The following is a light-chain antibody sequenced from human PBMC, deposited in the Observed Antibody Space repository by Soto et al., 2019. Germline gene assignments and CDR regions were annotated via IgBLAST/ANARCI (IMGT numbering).Light chain of an antibody. CDR1: SSDIGSYNL. V-gene: IGLV2-23*01. J-gene: IGLJ3*02. CDR2: EGS. Sequence: QSALTQPASVSGSPGQSITISCTGTSSDIGSYNLVSWYQRHPGRAPKLMVYEGSRRPSGVSNRFSGSKSGNTASLTISGLQAEDEADYYCCSYAGNSLWVFGGGTKVTVL. CDR3: CSYAGNSLWV.